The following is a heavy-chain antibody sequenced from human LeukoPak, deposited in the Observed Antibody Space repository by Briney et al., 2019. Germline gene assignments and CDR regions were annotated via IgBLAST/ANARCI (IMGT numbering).Heavy chain of an antibody. Sequence: GGALRLSCAASGFSFSGFGMKWVRQAPGKGVEGVSYIGSSGSAGGNIYYAVSVKGRFTVSRDNAKDSLSLQMNSLQDADTAVYYCARAPTPYYMDVWGKGTTVTVSS. J-gene: IGHJ6*03. CDR2: IGSSGSAGGNI. CDR1: GFSFSGFG. CDR3: ARAPTPYYMDV. V-gene: IGHV3-48*02.